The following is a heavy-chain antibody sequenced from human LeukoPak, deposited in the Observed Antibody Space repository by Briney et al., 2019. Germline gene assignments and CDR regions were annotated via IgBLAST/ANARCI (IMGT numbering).Heavy chain of an antibody. D-gene: IGHD3-10*01. V-gene: IGHV1-2*02. CDR3: ARASGGMVRGMFDP. Sequence: ASVKVSCKASGYTFTGYYMHWVRQAPGQGLEWMGWINPNSGGTNYAQKFQGRVTITADESTSTAYMELSSLRSEDTAVYYCARASGGMVRGMFDPWGQGTLVTVSS. CDR2: INPNSGGT. CDR1: GYTFTGYY. J-gene: IGHJ5*02.